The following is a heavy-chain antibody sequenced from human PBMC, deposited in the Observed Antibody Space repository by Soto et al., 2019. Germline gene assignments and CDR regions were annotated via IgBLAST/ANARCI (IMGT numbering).Heavy chain of an antibody. CDR2: IYYSGST. D-gene: IGHD3-16*01. V-gene: IGHV4-31*03. Sequence: SETLSLTCTVSGGSISSGGYYWSWIRQHPGKGLEWIGYIYYSGSTYYNPSLKSRVTISVDTSKNQFSLKLSSVTAADTAVYYCARGDLEVTRYNWFDPWGQGTLVTVSS. CDR1: GGSISSGGYY. CDR3: ARGDLEVTRYNWFDP. J-gene: IGHJ5*02.